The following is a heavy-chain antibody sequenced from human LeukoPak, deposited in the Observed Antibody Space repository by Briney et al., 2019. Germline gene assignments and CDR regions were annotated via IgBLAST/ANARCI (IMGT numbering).Heavy chain of an antibody. J-gene: IGHJ4*02. CDR3: ARVRYDGSGYYSIYDY. V-gene: IGHV3-21*01. CDR2: ITRSRIYI. Sequence: GGSLRLSCAASGFTFSSYTMNWVRQAPGKGLDWVSSITRSRIYIYYADSVKGRFTISRDNAKNSLYLQMNSLRAEDTAVYYCARVRYDGSGYYSIYDYWGQGTLVTVSS. D-gene: IGHD3-22*01. CDR1: GFTFSSYT.